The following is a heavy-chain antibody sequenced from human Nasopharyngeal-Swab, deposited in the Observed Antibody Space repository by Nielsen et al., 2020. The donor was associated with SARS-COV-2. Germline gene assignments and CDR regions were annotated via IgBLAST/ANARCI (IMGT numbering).Heavy chain of an antibody. V-gene: IGHV4-59*12. CDR3: SREVVGGLVDS. CDR1: GGSISSYY. CDR2: FYYSGIT. Sequence: ESLKISCTVSGGSISSYYWSWIRQSSGKGLEWIGYFYYSGITNYNPSLKSRVTILIGTSKNLFSLKLNSVTAADTAVYYCSREVVGGLVDSWGQGTLVTVSS. D-gene: IGHD1-26*01. J-gene: IGHJ4*02.